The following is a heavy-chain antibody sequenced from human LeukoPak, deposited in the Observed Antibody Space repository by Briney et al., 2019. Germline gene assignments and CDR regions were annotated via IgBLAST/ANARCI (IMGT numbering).Heavy chain of an antibody. Sequence: TSETLSLTCTVSGGSISSSSYYWGWIRQPPGKGLEWIGSIYYSGSTYYNPSLKSRVTISVDTSKNQFSLKLSSVTAADTAVYYCARASDYYGSGIDAFDIWGQGTMVTVSS. CDR3: ARASDYYGSGIDAFDI. CDR1: GGSISSSSYY. D-gene: IGHD3-10*01. CDR2: IYYSGST. V-gene: IGHV4-39*07. J-gene: IGHJ3*02.